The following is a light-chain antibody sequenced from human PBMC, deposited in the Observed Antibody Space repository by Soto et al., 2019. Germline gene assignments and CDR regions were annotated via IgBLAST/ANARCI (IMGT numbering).Light chain of an antibody. CDR2: VNSDGRH. V-gene: IGLV4-69*01. J-gene: IGLJ3*02. CDR1: SGHSTYA. CDR3: QTWATGIYWV. Sequence: QSVLTQSPSASASLGASVKLTCTLSSGHSTYAIAWYQQQPERGPRFLMKVNSDGRHTKGDGIPDRFSGSSSGAERYLTISSLQFEDEADYYCQTWATGIYWVFGGGTKVTVL.